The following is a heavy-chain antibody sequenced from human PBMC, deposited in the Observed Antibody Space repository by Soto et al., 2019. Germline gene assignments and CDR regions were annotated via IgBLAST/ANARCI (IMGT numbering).Heavy chain of an antibody. CDR1: GGSISSGDYY. V-gene: IGHV4-30-4*01. CDR3: ASQGGYSGYSLGWFDP. Sequence: QVQLQESGPGLVKPSQTLSLTCTVSGGSISSGDYYWSWIRQPPGKGLEWIGYIYYSGSTYYNPSVKSRVTLAVHTSKTQFPRKLSSVTAADPAVYYCASQGGYSGYSLGWFDPWGQGTLVTVSS. D-gene: IGHD5-12*01. J-gene: IGHJ5*02. CDR2: IYYSGST.